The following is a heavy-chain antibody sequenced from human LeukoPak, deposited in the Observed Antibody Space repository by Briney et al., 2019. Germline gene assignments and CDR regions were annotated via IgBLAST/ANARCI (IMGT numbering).Heavy chain of an antibody. J-gene: IGHJ4*02. Sequence: PGGSLRLSCAASGFTFSNFAMSWVRQAPGKGLECVSLISANGGATYYADSGKGRFTIARDNSKSTLYLQMNSLRADDTAVYYCAKASGSPYYFDYWGQGTLVTVSS. D-gene: IGHD3-10*01. CDR3: AKASGSPYYFDY. CDR1: GFTFSNFA. CDR2: ISANGGAT. V-gene: IGHV3-23*01.